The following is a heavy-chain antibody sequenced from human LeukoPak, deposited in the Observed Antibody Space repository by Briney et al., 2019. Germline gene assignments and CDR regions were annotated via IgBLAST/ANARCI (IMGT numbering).Heavy chain of an antibody. V-gene: IGHV3-23*01. J-gene: IGHJ4*02. CDR2: ISGSGGST. CDR1: GFTFSSYG. CDR3: AKDESTYYYDSSGYYYFY. Sequence: GGTLRLSCAASGFTFSSYGMSWVRQAPGKGLEWVSAISGSGGSTYYADSVKGRFTISRDNSKNTLYLQMNSLRAEDTAVYYCAKDESTYYYDSSGYYYFYWGQGTLVTVSS. D-gene: IGHD3-22*01.